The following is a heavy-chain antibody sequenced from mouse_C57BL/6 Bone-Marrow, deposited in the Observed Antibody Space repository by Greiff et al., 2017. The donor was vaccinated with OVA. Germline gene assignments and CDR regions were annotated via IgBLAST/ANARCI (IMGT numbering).Heavy chain of an antibody. V-gene: IGHV1-72*01. J-gene: IGHJ2*01. D-gene: IGHD2-4*01. CDR2: IDPNSGGT. CDR3: ARSTMITTGGYYFDY. CDR1: GYTFTSYW. Sequence: VKLQESGAELVKPGASVKLSCKASGYTFTSYWMHWVKQRPGRGLEWIGRIDPNSGGTKYNEKFKSKATLTVDKPSSTAYMQLSSLTSEDSAVYYCARSTMITTGGYYFDYWGQGTTLTVSS.